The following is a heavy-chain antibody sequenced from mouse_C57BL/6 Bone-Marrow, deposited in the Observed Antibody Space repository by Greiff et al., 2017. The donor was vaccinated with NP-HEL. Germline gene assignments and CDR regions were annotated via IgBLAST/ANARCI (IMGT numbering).Heavy chain of an antibody. CDR3: ARAYYGGYFDV. CDR1: GFTFSDYG. CDR2: ISHLAYSI. D-gene: IGHD2-10*01. V-gene: IGHV5-15*01. Sequence: EVKLVESGGGLVQPGGSLKLSCAASGFTFSDYGMPWVRQAPRKGLEWVAFISHLAYSIYYEDKLTGRFTISRENAKNTLYLEMSSLRSEDTAMYYGARAYYGGYFDVWGTGTTVTVSS. J-gene: IGHJ1*03.